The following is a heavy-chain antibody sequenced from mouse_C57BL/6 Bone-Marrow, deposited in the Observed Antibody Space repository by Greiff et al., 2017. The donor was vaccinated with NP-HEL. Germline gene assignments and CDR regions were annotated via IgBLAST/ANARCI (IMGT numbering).Heavy chain of an antibody. D-gene: IGHD1-1*01. V-gene: IGHV1-80*01. Sequence: VQLQQSGAELVKPGASVKISCKASGYAFSSYWMNWVKQRPGKGLEWIGQIYPGDGYTNYNGKFKGKATLTADKSSSTAYMQLSSLTSEDSAVYFCARYYGSSYYFDYWGQGTTLTVSS. CDR1: GYAFSSYW. J-gene: IGHJ2*01. CDR3: ARYYGSSYYFDY. CDR2: IYPGDGYT.